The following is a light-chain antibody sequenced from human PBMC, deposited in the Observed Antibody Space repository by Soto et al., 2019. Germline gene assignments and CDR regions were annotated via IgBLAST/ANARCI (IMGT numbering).Light chain of an antibody. CDR2: GAS. Sequence: ETVMTPSPATLSVSPGERATLSCRASQSVSSNLAWYQQKPGQAPRLLIYGASTRATGIPARFSGSGSGTEFTLTISSLQSEDFAVYYCQQYNNWPPGRTFGQGTKVDIK. J-gene: IGKJ1*01. CDR3: QQYNNWPPGRT. V-gene: IGKV3-15*01. CDR1: QSVSSN.